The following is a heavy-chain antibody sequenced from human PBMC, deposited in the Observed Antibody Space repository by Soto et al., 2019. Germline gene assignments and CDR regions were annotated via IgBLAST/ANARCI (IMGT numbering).Heavy chain of an antibody. CDR2: ISYDGSNK. CDR1: GFAFSSYG. J-gene: IGHJ6*02. D-gene: IGHD2-8*02. V-gene: IGHV3-30*18. Sequence: QVQLVESGGGVVQPGRSLRLSCAASGFAFSSYGMHWVRQAPGKGLEWVALISYDGSNKYYADSVKGRFTISRDNSKNTLDLEMNSLRAEDTSMFYCAKDLVGGVRYYYGMDVWGQGTTVTVSS. CDR3: AKDLVGGVRYYYGMDV.